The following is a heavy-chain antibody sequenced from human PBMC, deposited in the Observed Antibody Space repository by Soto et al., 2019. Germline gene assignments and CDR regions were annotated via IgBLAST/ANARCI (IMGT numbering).Heavy chain of an antibody. D-gene: IGHD3-16*02. CDR3: ARGYDYVWGSYCYPPVGSDY. Sequence: EVQLVESGGGLVQPGGSLRLSCAASGFTFSSYWMSWVRQAPGKGLEWVANIKQDGSEKYYVDSVKGRFTISRDNAKNPLYLQMNSLRAEDTAVYYCARGYDYVWGSYCYPPVGSDYWGQGTLVTVSS. CDR1: GFTFSSYW. CDR2: IKQDGSEK. V-gene: IGHV3-7*04. J-gene: IGHJ4*02.